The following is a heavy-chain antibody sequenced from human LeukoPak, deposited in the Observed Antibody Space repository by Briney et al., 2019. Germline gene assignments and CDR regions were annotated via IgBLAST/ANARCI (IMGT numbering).Heavy chain of an antibody. CDR1: GYTFTSYD. D-gene: IGHD3-3*01. V-gene: IGHV1-8*01. CDR3: AATTYYDFWSGYYGMDV. J-gene: IGHJ6*02. Sequence: GASVKVSCKASGYTFTSYDINWVRQATGQGLEWMGWMNPNGGNTGYAQKFQGRVTMTRNTSISTAYMELSSLRSEDTAVYYCAATTYYDFWSGYYGMDVWGQGATVTVSS. CDR2: MNPNGGNT.